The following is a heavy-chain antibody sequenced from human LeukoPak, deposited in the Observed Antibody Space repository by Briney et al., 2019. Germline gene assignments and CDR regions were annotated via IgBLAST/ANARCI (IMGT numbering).Heavy chain of an antibody. J-gene: IGHJ3*02. Sequence: SETLSLTCSVSDDSMISYHWSWIRQSAGKGLEWIGRIYSTGSTDYNPSLMSRVTMSVDTAKKQFSLKFYCARAERTVNVFDIWGQGTKVT. D-gene: IGHD1-1*01. CDR3: I. V-gene: IGHV4-4*07. CDR1: DDSMISYH. CDR2: IYSTGST.